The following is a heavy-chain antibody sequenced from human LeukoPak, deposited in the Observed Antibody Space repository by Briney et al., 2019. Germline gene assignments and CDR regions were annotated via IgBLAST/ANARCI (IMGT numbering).Heavy chain of an antibody. V-gene: IGHV1-69*04. Sequence: SVKISCKASGGTFSSYSISWVRQAPGQGLEWMGRIIPIFDIANYEQTSQGRVTITADKSSSTAYMVLSSLRSEDTDVYNCPRAPDEGSGWYDFDYWGQGTLVTVSS. J-gene: IGHJ4*02. CDR2: IIPIFDIA. D-gene: IGHD6-19*01. CDR1: GGTFSSYS. CDR3: PRAPDEGSGWYDFDY.